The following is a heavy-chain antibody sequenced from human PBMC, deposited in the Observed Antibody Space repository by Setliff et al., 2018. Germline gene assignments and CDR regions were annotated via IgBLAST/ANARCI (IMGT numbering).Heavy chain of an antibody. CDR3: ARHAITSGGRPDYFDN. CDR2: IKHGGTT. D-gene: IGHD2-8*01. V-gene: IGHV4-38-2*01. CDR1: GYSIGSDYF. Sequence: SETLLTCRVSGYSIGSDYFWAWVRQPPGKGLEWVATIKHGGTTYYNPSLRSRVIISVDASKNAFSLRLNSVTAADTAVFYCARHAITSGGRPDYFDNWGPGTLVTVSS. J-gene: IGHJ4*02.